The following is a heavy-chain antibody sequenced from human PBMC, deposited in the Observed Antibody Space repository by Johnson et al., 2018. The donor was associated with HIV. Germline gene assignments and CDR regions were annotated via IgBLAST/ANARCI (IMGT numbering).Heavy chain of an antibody. CDR2: IRYDGFNNI. J-gene: IGHJ3*02. CDR3: ARQLKYYYDSSGYYYLSSAAFDI. Sequence: QVQLVESGGGVVQPGRSLRLSCATSGFTFSSYGMHWVRQAPGKGLEWVAFIRYDGFNNIFYADSVKGRFTISRDNAKNSLYLQMISLRAEDTAVYYCARQLKYYYDSSGYYYLSSAAFDIWGQGTMVTVSS. D-gene: IGHD3-22*01. CDR1: GFTFSSYG. V-gene: IGHV3-33*01.